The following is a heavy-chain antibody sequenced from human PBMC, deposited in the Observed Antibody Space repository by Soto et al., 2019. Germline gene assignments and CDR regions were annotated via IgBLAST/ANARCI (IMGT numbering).Heavy chain of an antibody. D-gene: IGHD2-15*01. CDR1: GFTFSSYS. J-gene: IGHJ6*03. V-gene: IGHV3-23*01. CDR3: AKGLKGYCSGGSCYSRYYYYMDV. CDR2: ISGSGGST. Sequence: PGGSLRLFCAASGFTFSSYSMSWVCPTPGHGVEWVSAISGSGGSTYYADSVKGRFTISRDNSKNTLYLQMNSLRAEDTAVYYCAKGLKGYCSGGSCYSRYYYYMDVWGKGTTVTVSS.